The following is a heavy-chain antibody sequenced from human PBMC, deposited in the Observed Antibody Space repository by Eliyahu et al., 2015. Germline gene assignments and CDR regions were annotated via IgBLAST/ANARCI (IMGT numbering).Heavy chain of an antibody. CDR1: GFTFSSYA. D-gene: IGHD3-10*01. V-gene: IGHV3-23*01. CDR3: AKDQKFRELLYGDY. J-gene: IGHJ4*02. CDR2: ISGSGGST. Sequence: EVQLLEPGGGLVQPGGSLRLSCAAXGFTFSSYAMXWVRQAPGKGLEGVSAISGSGGSTYYADSVKGRFTISRDNSKNTLYLQMNSLRAEDTAVYYCAKDQKFRELLYGDYWGQGTLVTVSS.